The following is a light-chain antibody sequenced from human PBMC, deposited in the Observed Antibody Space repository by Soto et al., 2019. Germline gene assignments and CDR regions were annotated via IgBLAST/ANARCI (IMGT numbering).Light chain of an antibody. CDR2: EVS. CDR3: SSYTTSNTRQIV. Sequence: QSVLTQPASVSGSPGQSITISCTGTSSHVGTYNLVSWYQQYSGKAPKLMIYEVSNRPSGVPNRFSGSKSDNTASLTISGLQPEDEADYYCSSYTTSNTRQIVFGTGTKVTVL. J-gene: IGLJ1*01. CDR1: SSHVGTYNL. V-gene: IGLV2-14*02.